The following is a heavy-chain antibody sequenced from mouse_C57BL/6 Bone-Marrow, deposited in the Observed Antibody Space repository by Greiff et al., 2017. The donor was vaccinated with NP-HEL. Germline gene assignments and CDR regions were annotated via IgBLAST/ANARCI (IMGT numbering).Heavy chain of an antibody. V-gene: IGHV1-64*01. CDR3: ARSPITTVVAHWYFDV. CDR1: GYTFTSYW. CDR2: IHPNSGST. Sequence: VQLQQPGAELVKPGASVKLSCKASGYTFTSYWMHWVKQRPGQGLEWIGMIHPNSGSTNYDEKFKSKATLTVDKSSSTDYMQLSSLTSEDSAVYYCARSPITTVVAHWYFDVWGTGTTVTVSS. D-gene: IGHD1-1*01. J-gene: IGHJ1*03.